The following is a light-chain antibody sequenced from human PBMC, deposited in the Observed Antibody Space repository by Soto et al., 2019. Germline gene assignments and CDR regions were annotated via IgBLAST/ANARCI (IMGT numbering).Light chain of an antibody. V-gene: IGKV3-20*01. J-gene: IGKJ1*01. Sequence: LRQSPCTRALSNRQRATLSCRASQRVSSSYLAWSQQKPGQAPRPLIYGASSRATGLPDRFSGSGSGTDFTLSISRLEPEEFAVYSCQHYGSSSWTFGRGTKVDI. CDR1: QRVSSSY. CDR2: GAS. CDR3: QHYGSSSWT.